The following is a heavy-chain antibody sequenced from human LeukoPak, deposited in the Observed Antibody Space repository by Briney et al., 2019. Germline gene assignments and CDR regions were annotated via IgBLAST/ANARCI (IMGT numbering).Heavy chain of an antibody. D-gene: IGHD3-9*01. V-gene: IGHV3-23*01. CDR1: GFTLSSYA. Sequence: GGSLRLSCAASGFTLSSYAMSWVRQAPGKGLEWVSGISGSGGNTYYADSVKGRFTISSDNSKNTLYLQMSSLRAEDTAVYYCAKEAVDYDILTGYYTTGYFDYWGQGTLVTVSS. CDR2: ISGSGGNT. J-gene: IGHJ4*02. CDR3: AKEAVDYDILTGYYTTGYFDY.